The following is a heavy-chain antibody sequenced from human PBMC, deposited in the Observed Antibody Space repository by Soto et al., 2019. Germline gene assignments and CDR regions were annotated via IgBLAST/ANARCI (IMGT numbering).Heavy chain of an antibody. V-gene: IGHV1-69*13. Sequence: SVKVSCKASGGTFSSYAISWVRQAPGQGLEWMGGIIPIFGTANYAQKFQGRVTITADESTSTAYMELSSLRSEDTAVYYCERGGPRYYDFWSGYYFDYWGQG. CDR1: GGTFSSYA. CDR2: IIPIFGTA. D-gene: IGHD3-3*01. J-gene: IGHJ4*02. CDR3: ERGGPRYYDFWSGYYFDY.